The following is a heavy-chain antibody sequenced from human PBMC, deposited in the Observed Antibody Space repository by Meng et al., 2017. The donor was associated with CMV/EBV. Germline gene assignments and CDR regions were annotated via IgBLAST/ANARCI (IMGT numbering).Heavy chain of an antibody. Sequence: SSKGAAYAVTSYWISWVRRMHGKGLEWMGRIDTRDSYTNYRPSCQGHVTISADKSISTAYLQWSSLKASDTAMYYCARHNQLYPLGYWGQGTLVTVSS. V-gene: IGHV5-10-1*01. CDR2: IDTRDSYT. D-gene: IGHD2-2*01. CDR3: ARHNQLYPLGY. J-gene: IGHJ4*02. CDR1: AYAVTSYW.